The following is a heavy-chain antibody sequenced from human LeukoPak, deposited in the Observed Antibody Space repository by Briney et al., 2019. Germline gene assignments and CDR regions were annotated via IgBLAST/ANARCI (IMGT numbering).Heavy chain of an antibody. J-gene: IGHJ4*02. D-gene: IGHD2-15*01. CDR2: ISSYNGDT. CDR3: ARGPYCSGGTCYSQIFDY. V-gene: IGHV1-18*01. CDR1: DYTFANYG. Sequence: ASVKVSCKTSDYTFANYGITWVRQAPGQGLEWMGWISSYNGDTKYEQKLQGRVTMTTDTSTSTAYMDLRSLRSDDTAVYYCARGPYCSGGTCYSQIFDYWGQGTLVTVSS.